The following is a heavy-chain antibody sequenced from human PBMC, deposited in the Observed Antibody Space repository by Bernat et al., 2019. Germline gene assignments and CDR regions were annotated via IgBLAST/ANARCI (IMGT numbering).Heavy chain of an antibody. D-gene: IGHD3-10*01. CDR3: ARDRGGMGDY. CDR2: ISSDGSDT. V-gene: IGHV3-74*01. CDR1: GFIFTAYD. Sequence: EVHLVESGGGLVQPGGSLRLSCAASGFIFTAYDMHWVRQAPGKGLVWVSVISSDGSDTTYADSVKGQFTLSRDNANNTVYLQMNSLRAEDTAIYYCARDRGGMGDYWGQGTLVTVSS. J-gene: IGHJ4*02.